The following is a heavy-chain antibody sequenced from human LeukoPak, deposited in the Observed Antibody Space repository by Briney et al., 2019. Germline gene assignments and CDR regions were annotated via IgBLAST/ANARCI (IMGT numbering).Heavy chain of an antibody. CDR3: ARGPLYYYDSSGPPPYYLDY. Sequence: PSETLSLTCTVSGGSISSYYWSWIRQPPGKGLEWIGYIYYSGSTNYNPSLKSRVTISVDTSKNQFSLKLSSVTAADTAVYYCARGPLYYYDSSGPPPYYLDYWGQGTLVTVSS. V-gene: IGHV4-59*01. J-gene: IGHJ4*02. CDR2: IYYSGST. CDR1: GGSISSYY. D-gene: IGHD3-22*01.